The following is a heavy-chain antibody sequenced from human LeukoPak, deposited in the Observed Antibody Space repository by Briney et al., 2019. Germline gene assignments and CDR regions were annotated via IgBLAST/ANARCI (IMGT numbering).Heavy chain of an antibody. Sequence: PSETLSLTCTVSGGSLSSTSHYWAWIRQPPGKGLEWVGSVYYSGSTYYNPSLKSRVTVSIDMSKNQFSLKLSSVTAADTAVYYCARVYCPNGVCYNSRGWFDPWGQGTLVTVSS. CDR2: VYYSGST. D-gene: IGHD2-8*01. J-gene: IGHJ5*02. CDR1: GGSLSSTSHY. V-gene: IGHV4-39*07. CDR3: ARVYCPNGVCYNSRGWFDP.